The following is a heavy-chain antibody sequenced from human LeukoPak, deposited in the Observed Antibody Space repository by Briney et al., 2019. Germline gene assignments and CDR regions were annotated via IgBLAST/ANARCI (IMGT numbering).Heavy chain of an antibody. V-gene: IGHV3-9*01. CDR2: ISWNSGSI. J-gene: IGHJ4*02. CDR3: AKDSKAMDRGVYY. Sequence: GGSLRLSCAASGFTFDDYAMPWVRQAPGKGMEWVSGISWNSGSIGYADSVKGRFTISRDNAKNSLYLQMNSLRAEDTALYYCAKDSKAMDRGVYYWGQGTLVTVSS. D-gene: IGHD3-10*01. CDR1: GFTFDDYA.